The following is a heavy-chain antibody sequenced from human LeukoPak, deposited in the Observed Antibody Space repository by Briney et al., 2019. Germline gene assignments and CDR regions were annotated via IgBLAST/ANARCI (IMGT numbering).Heavy chain of an antibody. J-gene: IGHJ4*02. CDR1: GFTFSDYY. CDR3: AKDDVGVVPAAFDY. D-gene: IGHD2-2*01. Sequence: GGSLRLSCAASGFTFSDYYMSWIRQAPGKGLEWVSYISSSGSTIYYADSVKGRFTISRDNAKNSLYLQMNSLRAEDTAVYYCAKDDVGVVPAAFDYWGQGTLVTVSS. V-gene: IGHV3-11*01. CDR2: ISSSGSTI.